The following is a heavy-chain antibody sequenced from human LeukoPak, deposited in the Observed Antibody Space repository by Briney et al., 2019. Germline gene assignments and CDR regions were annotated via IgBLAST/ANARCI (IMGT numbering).Heavy chain of an antibody. J-gene: IGHJ4*02. CDR1: GFTFHDYA. CDR3: AKALGSTVTTRTYFDY. D-gene: IGHD4-17*01. CDR2: LSWNGGNI. Sequence: GGSLRLSCAASGFTFHDYAMHWVRQAPGKGLEWVSGLSWNGGNIGYAESVRGRFTISRDNAGNSLYLQMDSLRPEDTALYYCAKALGSTVTTRTYFDYWGQGTLVTVSS. V-gene: IGHV3-9*01.